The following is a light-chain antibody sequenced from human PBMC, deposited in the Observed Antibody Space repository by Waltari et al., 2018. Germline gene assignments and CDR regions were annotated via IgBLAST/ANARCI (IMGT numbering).Light chain of an antibody. CDR2: EVS. J-gene: IGLJ2*01. V-gene: IGLV2-8*01. CDR3: SSYAGSTL. Sequence: QSALTQPPSASGSPGQSVTISCTGTSSDVGGYNYVSWYHQHPGKAPKLMIYEVSKRPSGVPDRFSGSKSGNTASLTVSGLQAEDEADYYCSSYAGSTLFGGGTKLTVL. CDR1: SSDVGGYNY.